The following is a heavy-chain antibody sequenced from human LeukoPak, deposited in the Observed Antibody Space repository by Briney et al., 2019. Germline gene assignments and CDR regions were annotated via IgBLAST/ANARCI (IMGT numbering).Heavy chain of an antibody. J-gene: IGHJ4*02. CDR3: ARVTGYVMEDYFDY. V-gene: IGHV4-61*02. CDR2: ISSSGST. CDR1: GDSISSGDYY. Sequence: SETLSLTCTVSGDSISSGDYYWSWIRQPAGKGLEWIGRISSSGSTNYNPSLKSRVTISVDTSKNQFSLRLSSVTAADTAVYYCARVTGYVMEDYFDYWGQGTLVTVSS. D-gene: IGHD6-13*01.